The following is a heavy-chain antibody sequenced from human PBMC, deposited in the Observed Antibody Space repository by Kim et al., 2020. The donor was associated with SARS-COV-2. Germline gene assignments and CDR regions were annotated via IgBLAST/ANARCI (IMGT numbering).Heavy chain of an antibody. Sequence: ASVKVSCKASGYTFTSYGISWVRQAPGQGLEWMGWISAYNGNTNYAQKLQVRVTMTTDTSTSTAYMELRSLRSDDTAVYYCARSGFSSGWPDNWFDPWGQGTLVTVSS. CDR3: ARSGFSSGWPDNWFDP. CDR1: GYTFTSYG. J-gene: IGHJ5*02. CDR2: ISAYNGNT. V-gene: IGHV1-18*01. D-gene: IGHD6-19*01.